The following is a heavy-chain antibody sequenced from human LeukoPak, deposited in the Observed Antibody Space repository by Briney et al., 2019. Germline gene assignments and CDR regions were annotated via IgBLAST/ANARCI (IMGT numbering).Heavy chain of an antibody. CDR1: GGSFSGYY. V-gene: IGHV4-59*01. Sequence: SETLSLTCAVYGGSFSGYYWSWIRQPPGKGLEWIGYVYYSGSTNYNPSLNSRVTISIDTSKNQFSLRLSSVTAADTAVYYCAKGGDYGSINWFDPWGQGTLVTVSS. CDR2: VYYSGST. J-gene: IGHJ5*02. D-gene: IGHD4-17*01. CDR3: AKGGDYGSINWFDP.